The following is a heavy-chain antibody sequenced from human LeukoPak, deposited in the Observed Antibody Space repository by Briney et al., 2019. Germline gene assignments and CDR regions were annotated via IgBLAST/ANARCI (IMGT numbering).Heavy chain of an antibody. D-gene: IGHD3-10*02. CDR3: AELGITMIGGV. CDR1: EFRFEDYA. J-gene: IGHJ6*04. Sequence: PGGSLRLSCAASEFRFEDYAMHWVRQVPGKGLEWVSSISWNSGFIDYVDSVKGRFTIPRDNAKNSLYLQMNSLRAEDTAVYYCAELGITMIGGVWGKGTTVTISS. V-gene: IGHV3-9*01. CDR2: ISWNSGFI.